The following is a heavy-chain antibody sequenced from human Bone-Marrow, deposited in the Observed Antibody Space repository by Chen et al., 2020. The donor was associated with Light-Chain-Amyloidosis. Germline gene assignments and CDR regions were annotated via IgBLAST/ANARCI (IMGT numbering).Heavy chain of an antibody. D-gene: IGHD5-18*01. Sequence: EVQLMESGGGAVQPGGSLRLSCAGSGFNMRGYWMHWVRQVPGKGLVWVSAISGSGGSTYYADSVKGRFTISRDDSKNTLYLQMNSLRPEDTAVYYCAQLYSYGRPFKHWGQGTLVSVSS. CDR1: GFNMRGYW. CDR3: AQLYSYGRPFKH. V-gene: IGHV3-23*01. CDR2: ISGSGGST. J-gene: IGHJ4*02.